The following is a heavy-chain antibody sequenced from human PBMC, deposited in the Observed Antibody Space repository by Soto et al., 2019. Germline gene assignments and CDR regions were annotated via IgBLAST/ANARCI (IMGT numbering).Heavy chain of an antibody. D-gene: IGHD6-13*01. Sequence: SETLSLTCTVSGGSISSAGYYWNWIRQHPGKGLEWIGYIYYSGSTYYDPSLKSRVTISVDTSKNQFSLKLSSVTAADTAVYYCARDRSSSWYTQGSQYWGQGTL. CDR1: GGSISSAGYY. CDR2: IYYSGST. V-gene: IGHV4-31*03. J-gene: IGHJ1*01. CDR3: ARDRSSSWYTQGSQY.